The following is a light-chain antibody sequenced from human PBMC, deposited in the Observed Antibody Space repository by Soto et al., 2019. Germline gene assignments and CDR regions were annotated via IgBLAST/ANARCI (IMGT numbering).Light chain of an antibody. CDR2: WAS. Sequence: DIVMTQFPDSLAVSLGERATINCVSSQSVLFSHNNKNYLAWYQQKPGQPPKLLFYWASTRESGVPDRFSGSGSGTDFTLTIGSLQAEDVAVYYCQQYYDIPYTFGQGTRLEI. CDR3: QQYYDIPYT. J-gene: IGKJ2*01. V-gene: IGKV4-1*01. CDR1: QSVLFSHNNKNY.